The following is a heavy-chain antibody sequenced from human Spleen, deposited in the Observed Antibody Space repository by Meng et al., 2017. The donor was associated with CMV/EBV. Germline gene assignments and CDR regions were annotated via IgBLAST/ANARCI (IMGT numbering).Heavy chain of an antibody. V-gene: IGHV3-30*02. CDR1: GFTFSDYG. J-gene: IGHJ6*02. CDR2: IRYDGINK. D-gene: IGHD4-17*01. Sequence: GGSLRLSCAASGFTFSDYGMNWVRQAPGKGLVWVAFIRYDGINKYYSDSVKGRFTISRDNSKNTVYLQMYSLRAEDTARYYCAKDTTFRPGGDYVHGLDVWGQGTTVTVSS. CDR3: AKDTTFRPGGDYVHGLDV.